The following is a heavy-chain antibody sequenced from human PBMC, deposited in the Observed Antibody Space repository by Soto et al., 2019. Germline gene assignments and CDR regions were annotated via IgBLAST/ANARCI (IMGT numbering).Heavy chain of an antibody. J-gene: IGHJ6*02. D-gene: IGHD3-10*01. CDR2: ISYDGSNK. V-gene: IGHV3-30*18. CDR3: AKGLGYYGSGSYYLGYYYYGMDV. CDR1: GFTFSSYG. Sequence: PGGSLRLSCAASGFTFSSYGMHWVRQAPGKGLEWVAVISYDGSNKYYADSVKGRFTISRDNSKNTLYLQMNSLRAEDTAVYYCAKGLGYYGSGSYYLGYYYYGMDVCAQGTTVTVSS.